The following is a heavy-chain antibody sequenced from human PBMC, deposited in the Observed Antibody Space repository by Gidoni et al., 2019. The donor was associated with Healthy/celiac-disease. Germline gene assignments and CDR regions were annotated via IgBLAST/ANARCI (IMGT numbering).Heavy chain of an antibody. CDR1: GFTSSSYS. Sequence: EVQLVESGGGLVQPGGSLRLSCAASGFTSSSYSMNWVRQAPGKGLEWVSYISSSSSTIYYADSVKGRFTISRDNAKNSLYLQMNSLRAEDTAVYYCARDRARGSTVPHFDYWGQGTLVTVSS. J-gene: IGHJ4*02. V-gene: IGHV3-48*04. D-gene: IGHD4-4*01. CDR3: ARDRARGSTVPHFDY. CDR2: ISSSSSTI.